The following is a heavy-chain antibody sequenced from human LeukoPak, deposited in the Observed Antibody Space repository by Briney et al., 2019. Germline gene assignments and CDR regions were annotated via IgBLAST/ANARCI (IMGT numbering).Heavy chain of an antibody. Sequence: GASVKVSCKASGGTFSSYAISWVRQAPGQGLEWMGGIIPIFGTANYAQRFQGRVTITADESTSTAYMELSSLRSEDTAVYYCARDSRGYSPYGMDVWGQGTTVTVSS. J-gene: IGHJ6*02. CDR1: GGTFSSYA. CDR3: ARDSRGYSPYGMDV. CDR2: IIPIFGTA. V-gene: IGHV1-69*13. D-gene: IGHD5-18*01.